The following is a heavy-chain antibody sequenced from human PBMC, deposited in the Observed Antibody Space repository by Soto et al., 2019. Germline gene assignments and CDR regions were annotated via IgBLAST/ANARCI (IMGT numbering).Heavy chain of an antibody. CDR2: IWYDGSKK. CDR1: GFTFSSFG. J-gene: IGHJ6*02. V-gene: IGHV3-33*01. CDR3: ARDASYYSLWSGYYPSRNGMDV. D-gene: IGHD3-3*01. Sequence: QVQVVESGGGVVQPGRSLRLSCAASGFTFSSFGMHWVRQAPGKGLEWVSLIWYDGSKKSYGDSVKGRFTISRDNSRNTLYLQMNSLSADDTAVYYCARDASYYSLWSGYYPSRNGMDVWGQGTRVTVSS.